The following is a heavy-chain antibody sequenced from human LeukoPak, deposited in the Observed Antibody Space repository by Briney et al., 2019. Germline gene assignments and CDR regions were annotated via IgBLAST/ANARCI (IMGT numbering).Heavy chain of an antibody. J-gene: IGHJ5*02. CDR2: IDEDSNTI. Sequence: GGSLRLSCAASGFTFNSYWMHCVRPAPGKGLVWVARIDEDSNTIDYAASVKGRFTISRDNAKDTLYLQMSRLRDEDTAVYYCVSDLCGGDDQWGRGTLVTVSP. CDR1: GFTFNSYW. D-gene: IGHD3-3*01. CDR3: VSDLCGGDDQ. V-gene: IGHV3-74*01.